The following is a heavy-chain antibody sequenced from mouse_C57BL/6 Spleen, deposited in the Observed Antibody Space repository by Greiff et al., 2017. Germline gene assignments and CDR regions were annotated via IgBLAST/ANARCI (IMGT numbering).Heavy chain of an antibody. CDR1: GYTFTSYG. J-gene: IGHJ4*01. Sequence: VQRVESGAELARPGASVKLSCTASGYTFTSYGISWVKQRTGQGLEWIGEIYPRSGNTYYNEKFKGKATLTADKSSSTAYMELRSLTSEDSAVYFCARGDEGYAMDYWGQGTSVTVSS. V-gene: IGHV1-81*01. CDR3: ARGDEGYAMDY. CDR2: IYPRSGNT. D-gene: IGHD3-3*01.